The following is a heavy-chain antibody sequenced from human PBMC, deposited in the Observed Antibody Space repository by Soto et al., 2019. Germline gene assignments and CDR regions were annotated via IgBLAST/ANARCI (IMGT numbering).Heavy chain of an antibody. CDR1: GFTFSSYG. CDR2: IWYDGSNK. J-gene: IGHJ5*02. D-gene: IGHD3-10*01. V-gene: IGHV3-33*01. CDR3: ARDHTPPYYYGSGSTGIDP. Sequence: GGSLRLSCAASGFTFSSYGMHWVRQAPGKGLEWVAVIWYDGSNKYYADSVKGRFTISRDNSKNTLYLQMNSLRAEDTAVFFFARDHTPPYYYGSGSTGIDPWGQGKLVTVSS.